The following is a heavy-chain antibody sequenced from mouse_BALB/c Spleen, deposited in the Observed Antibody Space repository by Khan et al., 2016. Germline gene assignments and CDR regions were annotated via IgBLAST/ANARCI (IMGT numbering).Heavy chain of an antibody. V-gene: IGHV9-1*02. CDR1: GYTFTDYG. D-gene: IGHD6-1*01. CDR3: ARFRSANY. Sequence: QVQLQQSGPELKKPGETVKISCKASGYTFTDYGMNWVKQAPGKGLQWMGWINTYTGEPTYADDFKGRFAFSLETSANTAYLQINNLTNEDMATYFCARFRSANYWGQGTTLTVSS. J-gene: IGHJ2*01. CDR2: INTYTGEP.